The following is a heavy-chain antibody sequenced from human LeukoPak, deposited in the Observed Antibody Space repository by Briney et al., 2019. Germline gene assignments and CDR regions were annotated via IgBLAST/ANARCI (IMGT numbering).Heavy chain of an antibody. CDR1: GFTFSSYW. D-gene: IGHD6-13*01. V-gene: IGHV3-7*03. CDR2: IKQDGSEK. Sequence: PGGSLRLSCAASGFTFSSYWMSWVRQAPGKGLEWVANIKQDGSEKYYVDSVKGRFTISRDNAKNSLYLQMNSLRAEDTAVYYCARSRYSSSWIPGNWGQGTLVTVSS. J-gene: IGHJ4*02. CDR3: ARSRYSSSWIPGN.